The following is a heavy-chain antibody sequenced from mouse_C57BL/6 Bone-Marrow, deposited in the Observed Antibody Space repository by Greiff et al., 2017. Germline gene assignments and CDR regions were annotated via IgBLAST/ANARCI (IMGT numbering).Heavy chain of an antibody. D-gene: IGHD2-3*01. V-gene: IGHV3-1*01. CDR3: ARVEDGYYVWFAY. CDR2: ISYSGST. Sequence: VQLKESGPGMVKPSQSLSLTCTVTGYSITSGYDWHWIRHFPGNKLEWMGYISYSGSTNYNPSLKSRIPITNDTYKNHFFLKLNSVTTEDTATYYCARVEDGYYVWFAYWGQGTLVTVSA. J-gene: IGHJ3*01. CDR1: GYSITSGYD.